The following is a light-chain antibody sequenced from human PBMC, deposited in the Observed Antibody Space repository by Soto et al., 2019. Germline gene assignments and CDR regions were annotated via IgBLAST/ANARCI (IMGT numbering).Light chain of an antibody. CDR3: MQAMETPYT. J-gene: IGKJ2*01. Sequence: DIVMTQSPLSLPVTPGEPASISCSSSQSLLHGNGRTYLDWYLQKPGQSPQLLIHWISYRASGVPDWFSGSGSGKYFTLEISRVEAEDVGVYYCMQAMETPYTFGRGTKLEIK. V-gene: IGKV2-28*01. CDR2: WIS. CDR1: QSLLHGNGRTY.